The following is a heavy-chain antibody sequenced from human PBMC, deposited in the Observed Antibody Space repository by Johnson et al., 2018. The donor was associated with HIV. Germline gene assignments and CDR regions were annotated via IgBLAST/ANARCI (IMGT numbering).Heavy chain of an antibody. CDR3: AREAGSGSYSPWRPDAFDI. CDR1: GFTFSTYG. V-gene: IGHV3-30*02. D-gene: IGHD3-10*01. Sequence: QVQLVESGGGVVQPGGSLRLSCAASGFTFSTYGMHWVRQAPGKGLEWVAFIRYDGSNKYYPDSVKGRFTISRDNSKNKLYLQMNSLRAEDTALYYCAREAGSGSYSPWRPDAFDIWGQGTMVTVSS. CDR2: IRYDGSNK. J-gene: IGHJ3*02.